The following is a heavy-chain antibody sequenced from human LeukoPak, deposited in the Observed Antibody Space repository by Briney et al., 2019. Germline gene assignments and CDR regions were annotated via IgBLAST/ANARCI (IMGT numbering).Heavy chain of an antibody. Sequence: GGSLRLSCTASGFNFGSFGMHWVRQAPGKGLVWVSRIKSDGSSISYADSVKGRFTISRDNAKNTLYLQMNSLRAEDTAVYYCARGHAGYCSSTSCYTNPDAFDIWGQGTMVTVSS. CDR3: ARGHAGYCSSTSCYTNPDAFDI. V-gene: IGHV3-74*01. CDR1: GFNFGSFG. J-gene: IGHJ3*02. D-gene: IGHD2-2*02. CDR2: IKSDGSSI.